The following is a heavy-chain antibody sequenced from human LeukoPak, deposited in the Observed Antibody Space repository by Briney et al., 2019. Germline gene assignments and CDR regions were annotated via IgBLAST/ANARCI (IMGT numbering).Heavy chain of an antibody. D-gene: IGHD1-7*01. J-gene: IGHJ6*02. V-gene: IGHV1-18*01. CDR3: ARDSWVGATGTTLIGYYYGMDV. CDR1: GYTFTSFG. Sequence: ASVNVSCKASGYTFTSFGISWVRQAPGQGLEWLGWISAYIGNTNYAQKLQGRVTMTTDTSTSTAYMELRSLRSDDTAVYYCARDSWVGATGTTLIGYYYGMDVWGQGTTVTVSS. CDR2: ISAYIGNT.